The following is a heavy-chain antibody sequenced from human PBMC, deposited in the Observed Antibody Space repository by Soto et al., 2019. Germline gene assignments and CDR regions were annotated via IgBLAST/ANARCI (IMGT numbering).Heavy chain of an antibody. D-gene: IGHD4-17*01. CDR3: ATMGTPVTGLYYFDY. Sequence: QVQLQESGPGLVKPSQTLSLTCTVSGGSISSGNYCRSWIRQPPEKGVEWIGFISYSGTTHYSASLMSRVSISVDTSKNQFSLDLSSVTAADTAVYYCATMGTPVTGLYYFDYWGQGTLVTVSS. V-gene: IGHV4-30-4*01. J-gene: IGHJ4*02. CDR1: GGSISSGNYC. CDR2: ISYSGTT.